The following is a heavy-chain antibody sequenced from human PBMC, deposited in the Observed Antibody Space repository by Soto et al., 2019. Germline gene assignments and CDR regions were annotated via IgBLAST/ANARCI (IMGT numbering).Heavy chain of an antibody. CDR1: GGNFISYG. CDR2: ISSNSSYI. CDR3: ARDREHSSSWYTGPNWFDP. J-gene: IGHJ5*02. Sequence: GGSLRLSSTASGGNFISYGMHWVRQAPGKGLEWVSSISSNSSYIYYADSVKGRFTISRDNAKNSLYLQMNSLRAEDTAVYYCARDREHSSSWYTGPNWFDPWGQGTLVTVSS. V-gene: IGHV3-21*01. D-gene: IGHD6-13*01.